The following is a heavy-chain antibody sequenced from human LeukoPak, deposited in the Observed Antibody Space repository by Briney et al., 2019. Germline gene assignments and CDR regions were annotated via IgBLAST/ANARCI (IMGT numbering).Heavy chain of an antibody. CDR1: EFTFGTYA. D-gene: IGHD6-13*01. CDR2: ISSNGRDT. Sequence: QTGGSLRLSCSASEFTFGTYAMLWVRQAPGKGLEYDSAISSNGRDTYYAASVRGRFSISRVNSNNTLYLQMSSLRPEDTAMYYCARLAAAGHSDYWGQGSLVAVSS. J-gene: IGHJ4*02. CDR3: ARLAAAGHSDY. V-gene: IGHV3-64D*06.